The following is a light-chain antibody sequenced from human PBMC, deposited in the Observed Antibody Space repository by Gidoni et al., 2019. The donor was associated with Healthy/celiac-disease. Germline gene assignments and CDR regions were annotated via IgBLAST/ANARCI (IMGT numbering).Light chain of an antibody. CDR2: AAS. Sequence: DIQMTQSPSSLSASVGDRVTITCRASQSISSYLNWYQHKPGKAPKLLIFAASSLQSGVPSRFSGSGSGTDFTLTISSLQPEDFATYYCQQSYSTPITFGQGKRLEIK. CDR1: QSISSY. CDR3: QQSYSTPIT. J-gene: IGKJ5*01. V-gene: IGKV1-39*01.